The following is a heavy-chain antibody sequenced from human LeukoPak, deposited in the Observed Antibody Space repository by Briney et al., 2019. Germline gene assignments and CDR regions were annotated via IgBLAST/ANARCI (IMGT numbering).Heavy chain of an antibody. D-gene: IGHD2-2*01. CDR2: ISGSGGST. CDR3: ATRGYCSGTSCYAPQP. V-gene: IGHV3-23*01. CDR1: GFTFSNFA. J-gene: IGHJ5*02. Sequence: GGSLRLSCAASGFTFSNFAMSWVRQAPGKGLEWVSAISGSGGSTYYADSVKGRFTISRDNSKNTLYLQMNSLRAEDTAVYYCATRGYCSGTSCYAPQPWGQGTLVTVSS.